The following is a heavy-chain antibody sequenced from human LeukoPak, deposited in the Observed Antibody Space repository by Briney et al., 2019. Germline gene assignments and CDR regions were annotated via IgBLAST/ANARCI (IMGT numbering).Heavy chain of an antibody. CDR1: GGTFSSYA. CDR2: IIPIFGTA. J-gene: IGHJ4*02. V-gene: IGHV1-69*05. CDR3: ARGPLATGDRYFDY. D-gene: IGHD7-27*01. Sequence: TVKVSCKASGGTFSSYAISWVRQAPGQGLEWMGGIIPIFGTANYAQKFQGRVTITTDESTSTAYMELSSLRSEDTAVYYCARGPLATGDRYFDYWGQGTLVTVSS.